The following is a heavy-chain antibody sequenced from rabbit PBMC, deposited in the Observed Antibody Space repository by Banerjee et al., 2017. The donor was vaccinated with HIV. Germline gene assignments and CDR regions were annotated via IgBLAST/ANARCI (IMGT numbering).Heavy chain of an antibody. J-gene: IGHJ3*01. Sequence: QSLEESGGDLVKTGASLTLTCTASGFSFSNSYCMCWVRQAPGKGPEWIACINSGDGGTWYASWAKGRFTISKTASTTVTLQMTSLTVADTATYFCARDGFGTGPDYDLWGQGTLVTVS. CDR3: ARDGFGTGPDYDL. CDR2: INSGDGGT. V-gene: IGHV1S40*01. CDR1: GFSFSNSYC. D-gene: IGHD7-1*01.